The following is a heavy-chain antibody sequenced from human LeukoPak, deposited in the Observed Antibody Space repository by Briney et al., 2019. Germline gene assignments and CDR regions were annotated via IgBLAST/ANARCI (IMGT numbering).Heavy chain of an antibody. J-gene: IGHJ5*02. Sequence: GGSLRLSCAASGFTVSSNYMSWVRQAPGKGLGWVSVIYSGGSTYYADSVKGRFTISRDNSKNTLYLQMNSLRAEDTAVYYCARDLTAPGRYNPWGQGTLVTVSS. V-gene: IGHV3-53*01. D-gene: IGHD2-21*02. CDR1: GFTVSSNY. CDR2: IYSGGST. CDR3: ARDLTAPGRYNP.